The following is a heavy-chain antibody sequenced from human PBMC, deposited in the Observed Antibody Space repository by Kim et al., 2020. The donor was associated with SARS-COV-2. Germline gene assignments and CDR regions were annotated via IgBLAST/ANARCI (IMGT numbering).Heavy chain of an antibody. V-gene: IGHV3-23*03. CDR3: AKDHFRSSGDF. Sequence: GGSLRLSCVASGFTFSSYAMSWLRQAPGKGLEWVSVIYSDGTTKFYVGSVMGRFTVSRDNSKDTLFLQMNNLGAEDTAVYFCAKDHFRSSGDFWGQGTLV. D-gene: IGHD3-3*02. CDR1: GFTFSSYA. J-gene: IGHJ4*02. CDR2: IYSDGTTK.